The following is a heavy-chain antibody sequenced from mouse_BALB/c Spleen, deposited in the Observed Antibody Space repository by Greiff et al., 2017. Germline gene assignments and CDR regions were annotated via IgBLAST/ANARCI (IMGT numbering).Heavy chain of an antibody. CDR2: ISYSGST. D-gene: IGHD3-3*01. V-gene: IGHV3-2*02. J-gene: IGHJ4*01. CDR1: GYSITSDYA. CDR3: ARSGRTGAMDY. Sequence: EVKLQESGPGLVKPSQSLSLTCTVTGYSITSDYAWNWIRQFPGNKLEWMGYISYSGSTSYNPSLKSRISITRDTSKNQFFLQLNSVTTEDTATYYCARSGRTGAMDYWGQGTSVTVSS.